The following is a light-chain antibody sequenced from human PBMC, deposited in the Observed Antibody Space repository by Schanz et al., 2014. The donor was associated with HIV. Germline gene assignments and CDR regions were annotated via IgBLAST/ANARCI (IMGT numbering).Light chain of an antibody. Sequence: QSALTQPASVSGSPGQSITISCTGTRNDVGTYNLVSWYQQHPGKAPQLMIYEVTKRPSGVSDRFSGSKSDNTASLTISGLQADDEADYYCQSFDSSVSGVVFGGGTKLTVL. CDR3: QSFDSSVSGVV. V-gene: IGLV2-23*02. CDR2: EVT. CDR1: RNDVGTYNL. J-gene: IGLJ2*01.